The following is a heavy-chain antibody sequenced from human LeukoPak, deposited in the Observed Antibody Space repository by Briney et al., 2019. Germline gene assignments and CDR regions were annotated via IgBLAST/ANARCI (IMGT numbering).Heavy chain of an antibody. CDR2: TVSEIDGGTT. Sequence: PGGSLRLSCATSGFTFNYAWMSWVRQVPGKGLEWVGQTVSEIDGGTTDYAAPVKGRFTISRDDSKSTLYLQMNSLKIEDTAVYYCTTDEDWNYARKDVWGQGATVIVSS. D-gene: IGHD1-7*01. CDR3: TTDEDWNYARKDV. V-gene: IGHV3-15*04. CDR1: GFTFNYAW. J-gene: IGHJ6*02.